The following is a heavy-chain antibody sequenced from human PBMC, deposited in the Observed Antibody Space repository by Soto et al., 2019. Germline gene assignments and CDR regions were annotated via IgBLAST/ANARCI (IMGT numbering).Heavy chain of an antibody. Sequence: EVQLVESGGGLVQPGGSLRLSCAASGFTFSTYSMNWVRQAPGKGLEWVSYITSGSSAIYYADSVKGRFTISRDNAKNSLYLQMNSLRADDTAVYYCARGGCSSTSCYNPYYYYYMDVWGKGATVTVSS. J-gene: IGHJ6*03. V-gene: IGHV3-48*01. CDR2: ITSGSSAI. D-gene: IGHD2-2*01. CDR3: ARGGCSSTSCYNPYYYYYMDV. CDR1: GFTFSTYS.